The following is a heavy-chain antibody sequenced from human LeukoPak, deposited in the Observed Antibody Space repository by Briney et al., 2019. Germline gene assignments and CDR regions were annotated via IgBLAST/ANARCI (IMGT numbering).Heavy chain of an antibody. V-gene: IGHV1-2*02. CDR3: ARAMVRGVIPQVGYYYYYYMDV. Sequence: ASVKVSCKASGYTFTDYYIHWVRQAPGQGLEWMGWINPNSGGTNYAQKFQGRVTMTRDTSISTAYMELSRLRSDDTAVYYCARAMVRGVIPQVGYYYYYYMDVWGKGTTVTVSS. CDR2: INPNSGGT. CDR1: GYTFTDYY. D-gene: IGHD3-10*01. J-gene: IGHJ6*03.